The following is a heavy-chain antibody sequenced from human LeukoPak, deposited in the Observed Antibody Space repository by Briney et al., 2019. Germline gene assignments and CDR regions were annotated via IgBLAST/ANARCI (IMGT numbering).Heavy chain of an antibody. CDR2: IYYSGST. V-gene: IGHV4-59*08. J-gene: IGHJ4*02. Sequence: ETLSLTCTVSGGSISSYYWSWIRQPPGMGLEWIGYIYYSGSTNYNPSLKSRVTISVDTFKNQFSLKLSSVTAADTAVYYCARGARAGYNLEPFDYWGQGTLVTVSS. CDR3: ARGARAGYNLEPFDY. D-gene: IGHD5-24*01. CDR1: GGSISSYY.